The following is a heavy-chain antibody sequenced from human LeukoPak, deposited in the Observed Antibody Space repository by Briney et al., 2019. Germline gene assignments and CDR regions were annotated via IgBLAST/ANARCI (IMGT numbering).Heavy chain of an antibody. V-gene: IGHV3-7*01. CDR3: ARDWVDSSGYYYGAFDI. J-gene: IGHJ3*02. CDR2: MKQDGSEK. CDR1: GFTFSSYW. D-gene: IGHD3-22*01. Sequence: GGSLRLSCAASGFTFSSYWMSWVRQAPGKGLEWVANMKQDGSEKYYVDSVKGRFTISRDNAKNSLYLQMNSLRAEDTAVYYCARDWVDSSGYYYGAFDIWGQGTMVTVSS.